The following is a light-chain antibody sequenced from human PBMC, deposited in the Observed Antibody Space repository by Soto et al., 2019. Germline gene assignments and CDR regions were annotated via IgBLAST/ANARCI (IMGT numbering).Light chain of an antibody. CDR3: QQYNHWPPLT. V-gene: IGKV3-15*01. Sequence: TQSPYSLSASVGNRVTITCRPSQRVSGNLAWYQQKPGQAPRLLLYGASIRATGFPDRFSGSGCGTEFTLTISSLQSEDFAVYYCQQYNHWPPLTFGGGTKVDIK. CDR2: GAS. J-gene: IGKJ4*01. CDR1: QRVSGN.